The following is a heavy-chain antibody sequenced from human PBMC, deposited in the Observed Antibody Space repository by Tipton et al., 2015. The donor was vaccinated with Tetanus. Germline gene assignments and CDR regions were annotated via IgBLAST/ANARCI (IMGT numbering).Heavy chain of an antibody. D-gene: IGHD3-16*01. CDR3: ARAPPHYYDYVWGSYVFDY. V-gene: IGHV4-39*01. CDR1: GGSTSSSSYY. J-gene: IGHJ4*02. CDR2: IYYSGST. Sequence: TLSLTCTVSGGSTSSSSYYWGWIRQPPGKGLEWIGSIYYSGSTYYNPSLKSRVTISVDTSKNQFSLKLSSVTAADTAVYYCARAPPHYYDYVWGSYVFDYWGQGTLVTVSS.